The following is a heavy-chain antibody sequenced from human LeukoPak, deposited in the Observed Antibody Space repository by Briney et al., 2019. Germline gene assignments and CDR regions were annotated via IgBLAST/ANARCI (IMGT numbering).Heavy chain of an antibody. Sequence: GASVKVSCKASGYTFTVYYMHWVRQAPGQGLEWMGWINPNSGGTNCAQRFQGRVTMTRDTSISTAYMELSRLRSDDTAVYYCARGRSMIVVVRDAFDIWGQGTMVTVSS. CDR1: GYTFTVYY. D-gene: IGHD3-22*01. CDR3: ARGRSMIVVVRDAFDI. V-gene: IGHV1-2*02. J-gene: IGHJ3*02. CDR2: INPNSGGT.